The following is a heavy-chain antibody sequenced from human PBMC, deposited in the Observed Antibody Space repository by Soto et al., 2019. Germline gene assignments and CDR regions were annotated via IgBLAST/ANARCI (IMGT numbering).Heavy chain of an antibody. CDR3: VKDEGIEAMDV. CDR2: ITSSGSYV. J-gene: IGHJ6*02. Sequence: GSVRLSFLTSGVTFSRNTMNWVRQAPGKGLEWVASITSSGSYVYYADSVKGRFSASRDNAKNSLSLQMDSLRPDDTAIYFCVKDEGIEAMDVWGQGTTVTVSS. CDR1: GVTFSRNT. V-gene: IGHV3-21*01. D-gene: IGHD3-3*02.